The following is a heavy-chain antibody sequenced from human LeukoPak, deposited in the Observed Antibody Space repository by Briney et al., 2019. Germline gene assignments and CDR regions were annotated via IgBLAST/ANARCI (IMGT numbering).Heavy chain of an antibody. V-gene: IGHV1-8*02. CDR2: MNPNSGNT. J-gene: IGHJ4*02. CDR3: ARLPKYSRPLDY. D-gene: IGHD6-6*01. Sequence: ASVTVSFTSSAYTFSSYDINWVRQAPGPGLEWMGWMNPNSGNTAYAQKFQGRVTMSRDTSISTAYMELSSLRSEDTAVYYCARLPKYSRPLDYWGQGTLVTVSS. CDR1: AYTFSSYD.